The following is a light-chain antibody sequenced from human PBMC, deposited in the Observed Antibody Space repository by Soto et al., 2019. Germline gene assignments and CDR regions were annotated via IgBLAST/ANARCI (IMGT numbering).Light chain of an antibody. J-gene: IGKJ1*01. V-gene: IGKV3-15*01. CDR2: GAS. CDR3: QQYDNWPRT. Sequence: EILMTQSPGTLSLSPGERATLSCRASQSVTNNQLAWFRQKPGQAPRLLIYGASTRAAGIPARFSGSGSGTEFTLTITSLQSEDFAVYYCQQYDNWPRTFGQGTKVDI. CDR1: QSVTNN.